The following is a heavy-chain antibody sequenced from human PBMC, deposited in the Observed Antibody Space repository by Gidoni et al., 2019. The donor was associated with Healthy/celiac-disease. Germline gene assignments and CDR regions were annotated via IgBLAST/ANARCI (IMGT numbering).Heavy chain of an antibody. D-gene: IGHD3-10*01. CDR3: ARGRITMVRGVIMTPDY. Sequence: QVQLQESAPGLVKPSETLSLTCTVPRASVSSGCSYWSWIRQPPGKGLEWIGYIYYSGSTNYNPSLKSRVTIAVDTSKNQFSLKLSSVTAADTAVYDCARGRITMVRGVIMTPDYWGQGTLVTVSS. CDR1: RASVSSGCSY. CDR2: IYYSGST. J-gene: IGHJ4*02. V-gene: IGHV4-61*01.